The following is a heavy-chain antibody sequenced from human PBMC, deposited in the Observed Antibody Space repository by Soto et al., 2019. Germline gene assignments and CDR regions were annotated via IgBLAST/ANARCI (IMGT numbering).Heavy chain of an antibody. CDR3: ARLQWYYDSSGHPGGYYFDY. Sequence: SETLSLTCTVSGGSISSYYWSWIRQPPGKGLEWIGYIYYSGSTNYNPSLKSRVTISVDTSKNQFSLKLSSVTAADTAVYYCARLQWYYDSSGHPGGYYFDYWGQGTLVTVSS. V-gene: IGHV4-59*01. CDR1: GGSISSYY. D-gene: IGHD3-22*01. J-gene: IGHJ4*02. CDR2: IYYSGST.